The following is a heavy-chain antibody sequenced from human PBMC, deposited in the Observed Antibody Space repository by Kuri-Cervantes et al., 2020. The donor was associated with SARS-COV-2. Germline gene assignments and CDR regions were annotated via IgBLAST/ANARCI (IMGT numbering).Heavy chain of an antibody. CDR2: IYYTGST. CDR3: ARVAAGTIEDYYYGMDV. D-gene: IGHD6-13*01. CDR1: GGSVSSGSYY. J-gene: IGHJ6*02. Sequence: SETLSLTCTVSGGSVSSGSYYWSWIRQPPGKGLEWIGYIYYTGSTNYSPSLKSRVTISVDTSKNQFSLKLSSVIAADTAVYYCARVAAGTIEDYYYGMDVWGQGTTVTVSS. V-gene: IGHV4-61*01.